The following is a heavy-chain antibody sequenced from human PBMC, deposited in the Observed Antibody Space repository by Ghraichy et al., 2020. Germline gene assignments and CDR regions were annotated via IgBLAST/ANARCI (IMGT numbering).Heavy chain of an antibody. CDR3: ARGDTAIFLSYYYYYGMDV. Sequence: SEPLSLTCAVYGGSFSGYYWSWIRQPPGKGLEWIGEINHSGSTNYNPSLKSRVTISVDTSKNQFSLKLSSVTAADTAVYYCARGDTAIFLSYYYYYGMDVWGQGTTVTVSS. V-gene: IGHV4-34*01. CDR2: INHSGST. CDR1: GGSFSGYY. J-gene: IGHJ6*02. D-gene: IGHD5-18*01.